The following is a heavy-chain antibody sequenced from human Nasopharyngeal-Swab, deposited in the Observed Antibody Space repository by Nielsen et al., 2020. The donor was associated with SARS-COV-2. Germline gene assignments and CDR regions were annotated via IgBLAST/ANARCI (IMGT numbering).Heavy chain of an antibody. CDR2: IYTSGST. CDR3: ARINWNYYYYYGMDV. Sequence: RQAPGKGLEWIGRIYTSGSTNYNPSLKSRVTISVDTSKNQFSLKLSSVTAADTAVYYCARINWNYYYYYGMDVWGQGTTVTVSS. J-gene: IGHJ6*02. V-gene: IGHV4-61*02. D-gene: IGHD1-20*01.